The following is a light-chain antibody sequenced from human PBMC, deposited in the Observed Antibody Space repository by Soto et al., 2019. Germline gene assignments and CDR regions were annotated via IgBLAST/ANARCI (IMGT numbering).Light chain of an antibody. J-gene: IGKJ1*01. Sequence: DIQMTQSPSTLSASVGDTVSVTCRSSQSVSGWLAWYQQKPGEAPKLLIYDASALPRGVPSRFSGTGSGTKFTLTIASLQHEDFATYYCQQYETFSGTFGPGTKVDIK. CDR1: QSVSGW. CDR3: QQYETFSGT. CDR2: DAS. V-gene: IGKV1-5*01.